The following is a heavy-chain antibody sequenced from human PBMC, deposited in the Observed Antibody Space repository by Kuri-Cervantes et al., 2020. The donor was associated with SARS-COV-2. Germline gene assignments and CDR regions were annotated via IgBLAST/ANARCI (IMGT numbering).Heavy chain of an antibody. Sequence: GGSLRLSCAASGFTFSSYGMHWVRQAPGKGLEWVAVISYDGSNKYYADSVKGRFTISRDNSKNTLYLQMNSLRAEDTAAYYCAKDAGDKGMDVWGQGTTVTVSS. CDR3: AKDAGDKGMDV. V-gene: IGHV3-30*18. CDR1: GFTFSSYG. CDR2: ISYDGSNK. J-gene: IGHJ6*02.